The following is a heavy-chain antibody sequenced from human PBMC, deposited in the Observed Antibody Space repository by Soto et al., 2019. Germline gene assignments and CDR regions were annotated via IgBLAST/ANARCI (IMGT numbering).Heavy chain of an antibody. CDR3: VGGQYYFDY. J-gene: IGHJ4*02. CDR2: ISYDGSNT. D-gene: IGHD3-10*01. V-gene: IGHV3-30*03. Sequence: QVQLVESGGGVVQPGRSLRLSCAASGFPFTTYGMHWVREGPGKGLEWVAVISYDGSNTYYADSGKGRFTISRDNSKNTLDLQMISRGPEDAGLDDCVGGQYYFDYRGQGTLVPVSS. CDR1: GFPFTTYG.